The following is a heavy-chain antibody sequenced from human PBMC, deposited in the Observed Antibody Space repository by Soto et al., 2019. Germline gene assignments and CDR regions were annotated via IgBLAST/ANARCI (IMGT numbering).Heavy chain of an antibody. J-gene: IGHJ4*02. CDR1: GFTFNIYG. V-gene: IGHV3-30*18. CDR2: ISYDGSNQ. CDR3: AKDQASGQGSFDS. Sequence: GGSLRLSCTASGFTFNIYGMHWVRQAPDKGLEWVALISYDGSNQYYADSVKGRFTISRDNSKNTLFLQMNSLRADDTAVYYCAKDQASGQGSFDSWGQGTLVTVSS.